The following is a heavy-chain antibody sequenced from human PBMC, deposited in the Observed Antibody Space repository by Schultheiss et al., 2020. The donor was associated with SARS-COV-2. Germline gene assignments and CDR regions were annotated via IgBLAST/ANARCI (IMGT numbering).Heavy chain of an antibody. V-gene: IGHV3-21*04. Sequence: GGSLRLSCAASGFTFSSYSMNWVRQAPGKGLEWVSSISSSSSYIYYADYVKGRFTISRDNSKNTLYLQMNSLRAEDTAVYYCAKAMAGLYFDYWGQGTLVTVAS. CDR1: GFTFSSYS. D-gene: IGHD6-19*01. CDR3: AKAMAGLYFDY. CDR2: ISSSSSYI. J-gene: IGHJ4*02.